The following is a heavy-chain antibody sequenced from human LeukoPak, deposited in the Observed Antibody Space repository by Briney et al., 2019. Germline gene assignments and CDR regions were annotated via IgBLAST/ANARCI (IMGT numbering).Heavy chain of an antibody. Sequence: GESLKISFKGSGYSFTSYWISWVRQMPGKGLEWMGRIDPSDSYTNYSPSFQGHVTISADKSISTAYLQWSSLKASDTAMYYCARQKSTYYYYGMDVWGQGTTVTVSS. CDR2: IDPSDSYT. D-gene: IGHD2-2*01. CDR1: GYSFTSYW. V-gene: IGHV5-10-1*01. CDR3: ARQKSTYYYYGMDV. J-gene: IGHJ6*02.